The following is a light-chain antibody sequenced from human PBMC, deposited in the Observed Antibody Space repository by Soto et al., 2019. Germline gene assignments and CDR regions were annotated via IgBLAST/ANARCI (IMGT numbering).Light chain of an antibody. V-gene: IGKV1-39*01. CDR1: QSISSY. J-gene: IGKJ1*01. CDR2: AAS. CDR3: HQSYSTLT. Sequence: DIQMTQSPSSLSASVGDRVTITCRASQSISSYLNWYQQKPGKAPKLLIYAASSLQSGVPSRFSGSGSGTDFTLTISCLHLDYFATYDCHQSYSTLTYGQGTKVDIK.